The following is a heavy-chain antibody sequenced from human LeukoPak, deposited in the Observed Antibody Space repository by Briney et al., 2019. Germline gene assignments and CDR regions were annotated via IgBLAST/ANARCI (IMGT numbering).Heavy chain of an antibody. CDR3: ARGDSIAAAGTVPLIDY. V-gene: IGHV3-21*01. CDR2: ISSSSSYI. D-gene: IGHD6-13*01. J-gene: IGHJ4*02. CDR1: GFTFSSYS. Sequence: GGSLRLSCAASGFTFSSYSMNWVRQAPGKGLEWVSSISSSSSYIYYADSVKGRFTISRDNAKNSLYLQMNSLRAEDTAVYYCARGDSIAAAGTVPLIDYWGQGTLVTVSS.